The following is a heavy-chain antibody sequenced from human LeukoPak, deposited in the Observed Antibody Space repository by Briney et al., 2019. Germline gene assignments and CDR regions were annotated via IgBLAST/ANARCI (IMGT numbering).Heavy chain of an antibody. J-gene: IGHJ4*02. CDR3: VNLGYSD. CDR2: IKNDGSDK. Sequence: GGSLRLSCEASGFSFSAARMTWGRQAPGKGLEWVATIKNDGSDKYYVDSVKGRFTLSRDNAKNLVYLQMNSLRVEDTAVYYCVNLGYSDGGQGTLVTVSS. D-gene: IGHD5-12*01. CDR1: GFSFSAAR. V-gene: IGHV3-7*01.